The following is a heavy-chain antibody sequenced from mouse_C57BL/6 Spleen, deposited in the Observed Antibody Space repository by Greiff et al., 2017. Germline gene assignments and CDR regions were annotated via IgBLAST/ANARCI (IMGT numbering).Heavy chain of an antibody. J-gene: IGHJ3*01. CDR3: ARSGGTRAWFAY. CDR2: SNPNNGGT. CDR1: GYKFTDYN. V-gene: IGHV1-18*01. D-gene: IGHD3-1*01. Sequence: VQLKESGPELVKPGASVKIPCKASGYKFTDYNMDWVKQSHGKSLEWIGDSNPNNGGTIYNQKFKGKATLTVDKSSSTVYMELRSLTSEDTAVYYCARSGGTRAWFAYWGQGTLVTVSA.